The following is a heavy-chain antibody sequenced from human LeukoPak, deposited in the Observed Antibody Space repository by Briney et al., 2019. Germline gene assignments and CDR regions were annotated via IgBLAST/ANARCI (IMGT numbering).Heavy chain of an antibody. Sequence: PGGSLRLSCAASGFTFSSYAMSWVRQAPGKGLEWVSAISGSGGSTYYADSVKGRFTISRDNSKNTLYLQMNSLRAEDTAAYCCAKDNGLWLLGPFDYWGQGTLVTVSS. D-gene: IGHD5-18*01. CDR2: ISGSGGST. V-gene: IGHV3-23*01. CDR3: AKDNGLWLLGPFDY. J-gene: IGHJ4*02. CDR1: GFTFSSYA.